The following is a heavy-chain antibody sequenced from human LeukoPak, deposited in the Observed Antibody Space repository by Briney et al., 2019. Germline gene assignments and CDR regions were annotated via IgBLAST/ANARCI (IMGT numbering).Heavy chain of an antibody. CDR2: IYYSGST. D-gene: IGHD3-3*01. CDR3: ASIRFLEWLSH. Sequence: SQTLSLTCTVSGGSISSGDYYWSWIRQPPGKGLEWIGYIYYSGSTYYNPSLKSQVTISVDTSKNQFSLKLSSVTAADTAVYYCASIRFLEWLSHWGQGTLVTVSS. J-gene: IGHJ4*02. V-gene: IGHV4-30-4*01. CDR1: GGSISSGDYY.